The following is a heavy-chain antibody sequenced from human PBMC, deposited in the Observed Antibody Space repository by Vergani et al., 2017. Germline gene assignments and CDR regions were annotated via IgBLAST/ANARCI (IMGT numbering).Heavy chain of an antibody. CDR1: GGSFSGYY. V-gene: IGHV4-34*01. Sequence: QVQLQQWGAGLLKPSETLSLTCAVYGGSFSGYYWSWIRQPPGKGLEWIGEINHSGSTNYNPSLKIRVTISVHTSKNQFSLKLSSVAAADTAVYYGARGGHYDILTGYPSPYYFDYWGQGTLVTVSS. CDR2: INHSGST. CDR3: ARGGHYDILTGYPSPYYFDY. J-gene: IGHJ4*02. D-gene: IGHD3-9*01.